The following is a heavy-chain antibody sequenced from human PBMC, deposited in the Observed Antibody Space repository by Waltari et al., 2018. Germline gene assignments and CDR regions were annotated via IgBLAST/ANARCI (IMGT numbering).Heavy chain of an antibody. J-gene: IGHJ6*02. CDR3: ARSGGSYYYYYGMDV. V-gene: IGHV4-4*02. D-gene: IGHD2-15*01. CDR2: IYHSGST. Sequence: QVQLQESGPGLVKPSGPLSLTCAVSGGSISSSNWWSWVLQPPGKGLEWIGEIYHSGSTNYNPSLKSRVTISVDKSKNQFSLKLSSVTAADTAVYYCARSGGSYYYYYGMDVWGQGTTVTVSS. CDR1: GGSISSSNW.